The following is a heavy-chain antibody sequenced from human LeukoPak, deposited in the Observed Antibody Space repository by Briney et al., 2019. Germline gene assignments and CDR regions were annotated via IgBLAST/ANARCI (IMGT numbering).Heavy chain of an antibody. Sequence: PTETLSLTCAVYGGSFSGYYWSWIRQPPGKGLEWIGEINHSGSTNYNPSLKSRVTISVDTSKNQFSLKLCSVTAADTAVYYCARYTYSSSWYPNWFDPWGQGTLVTVSS. CDR1: GGSFSGYY. CDR2: INHSGST. D-gene: IGHD6-13*01. V-gene: IGHV4-34*01. J-gene: IGHJ5*02. CDR3: ARYTYSSSWYPNWFDP.